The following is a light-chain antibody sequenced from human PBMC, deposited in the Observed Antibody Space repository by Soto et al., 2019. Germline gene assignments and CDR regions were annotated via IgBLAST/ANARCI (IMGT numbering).Light chain of an antibody. V-gene: IGKV1-39*01. CDR3: QQYYSYPRT. CDR2: AAS. CDR1: QSISSY. J-gene: IGKJ1*01. Sequence: SLSPASLSASKGNRVTITCRASQSISSYLNWYQQKPGKAPKLLIYAASSLQSGVPSRFSGSGSGTDFTLTISCLQSEDFATYYCQQYYSYPRTFGQGTKVDI.